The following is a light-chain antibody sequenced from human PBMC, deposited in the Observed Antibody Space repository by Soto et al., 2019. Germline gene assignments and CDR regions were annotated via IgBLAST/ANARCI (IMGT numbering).Light chain of an antibody. CDR1: QSVSSD. CDR3: QQRSNWPWT. Sequence: EIVMTQSPATLSVSPGEIATLSFRASQSVSSDLAWYQQKPGQAPRLLIYDASNRATGIPARFSGSGSGTDFTLTISSLEPEDFAVYCCQQRSNWPWTFGQGTKVDIK. V-gene: IGKV3-11*01. J-gene: IGKJ1*01. CDR2: DAS.